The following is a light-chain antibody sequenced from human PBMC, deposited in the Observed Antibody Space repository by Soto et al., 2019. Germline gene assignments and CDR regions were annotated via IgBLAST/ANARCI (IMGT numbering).Light chain of an antibody. CDR2: AAS. V-gene: IGKV1-39*01. CDR3: QQSYTTASIT. Sequence: DILMTQSPSSLSASVGDRVTITCRASQSISRNLNWYQHKPGKAPILLIYAASSLQNGVPSRFSGGGSGTEFTLSISSLQPEDFGTYYCQQSYTTASITFGQGTRLEIK. J-gene: IGKJ5*01. CDR1: QSISRN.